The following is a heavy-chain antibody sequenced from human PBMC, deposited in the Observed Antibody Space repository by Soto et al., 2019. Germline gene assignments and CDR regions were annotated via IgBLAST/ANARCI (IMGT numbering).Heavy chain of an antibody. Sequence: GGSLRLSCAASGFTFSSYAMSWVRQAPGKGLEWVSAISGSGGSTYYADSVKGRFTISRDNSKNTLYLQMNSLRAEDTAVYYCAKDVRGRSNFGSYFEGYFDYWGQGTLVTVSA. J-gene: IGHJ4*02. V-gene: IGHV3-23*01. CDR1: GFTFSSYA. CDR2: ISGSGGST. CDR3: AKDVRGRSNFGSYFEGYFDY. D-gene: IGHD1-26*01.